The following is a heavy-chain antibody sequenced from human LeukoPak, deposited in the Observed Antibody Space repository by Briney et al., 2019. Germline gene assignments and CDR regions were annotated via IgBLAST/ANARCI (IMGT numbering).Heavy chain of an antibody. Sequence: SQTLSLTCAISGDSVSSNSAAWNWIRRSPSRGLEWLGRTYYRSKWYNDYAVSVKSRITINPDTSKNQLSLQLNSMTPEDTAVYYCAREVGARSAQLDYWGQGTLVTVSS. CDR2: TYYRSKWYN. CDR1: GDSVSSNSAA. D-gene: IGHD1-26*01. CDR3: AREVGARSAQLDY. J-gene: IGHJ4*02. V-gene: IGHV6-1*01.